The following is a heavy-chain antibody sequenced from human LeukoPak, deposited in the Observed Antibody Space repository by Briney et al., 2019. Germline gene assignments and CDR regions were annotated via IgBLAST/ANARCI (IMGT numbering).Heavy chain of an antibody. CDR2: IYYSGST. CDR1: GGSISSSSYY. Sequence: SETLSLTCTVSGGSISSSSYYWGWIRQPPGKGLEWIGSIYYSGSTYYNPSLKSRVTISVDTSKNQFSLKLSSVTAADTAVYYCESRKDYYETQIDDWGQGTPVTVSA. D-gene: IGHD3-22*01. CDR3: ESRKDYYETQIDD. J-gene: IGHJ4*02. V-gene: IGHV4-39*01.